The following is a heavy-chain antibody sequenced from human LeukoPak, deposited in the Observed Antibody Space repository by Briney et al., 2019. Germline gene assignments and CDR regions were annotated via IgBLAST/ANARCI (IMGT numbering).Heavy chain of an antibody. J-gene: IGHJ4*02. CDR3: AKTIAAAGIILLPSRYLDY. CDR1: GFTFSSYA. D-gene: IGHD6-13*01. V-gene: IGHV3-23*01. CDR2: ISGSGGST. Sequence: GGSLRLSCAASGFTFSSYAMSWVRQAPGKGLEWVSAISGSGGSTYYADSVKGRFTISRDNSKNTLYLQMNSLRTEDTAVYYCAKTIAAAGIILLPSRYLDYWGQGTLVTVSS.